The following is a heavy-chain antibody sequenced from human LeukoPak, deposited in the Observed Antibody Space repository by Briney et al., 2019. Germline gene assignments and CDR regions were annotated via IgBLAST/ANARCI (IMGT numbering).Heavy chain of an antibody. CDR2: IRGSGGST. J-gene: IGHJ4*02. V-gene: IGHV3-23*01. CDR1: GFTFSSYA. D-gene: IGHD3-16*02. Sequence: GGSLRLSCAASGFTFSSYAMSWVRQAPGRGLEWVSTIRGSGGSTYYADSVKGRFTISRDNSKNTLYLQMNSLRAEDTAVYYCAKDGYEYVWVSYRYSDYWGQGTLVTVSS. CDR3: AKDGYEYVWVSYRYSDY.